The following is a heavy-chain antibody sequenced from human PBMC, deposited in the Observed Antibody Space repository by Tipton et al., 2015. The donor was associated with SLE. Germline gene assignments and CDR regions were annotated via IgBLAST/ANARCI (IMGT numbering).Heavy chain of an antibody. CDR3: ARGMVTWRGAILGVDV. CDR2: ISDGGGT. J-gene: IGHJ6*02. Sequence: TLSLTCTVSGGSISIGNYYWNWIRQPPGKGLEWIGYISDGGGTNYNPSLKSRVTISVDPAKNQFSLKLTSVTAADTAVYYCARGMVTWRGAILGVDVWGQGTTVNVSS. D-gene: IGHD2-21*02. CDR1: GGSISIGNYY. V-gene: IGHV4-61*01.